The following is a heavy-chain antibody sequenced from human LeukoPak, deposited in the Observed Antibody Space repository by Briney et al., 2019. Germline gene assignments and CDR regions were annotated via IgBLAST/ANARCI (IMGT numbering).Heavy chain of an antibody. V-gene: IGHV3-30-3*01. CDR1: GFTFNSYA. CDR2: ISYDGSNK. D-gene: IGHD6-13*01. Sequence: PGGSLRLSCAASGFTFNSYAMNWVRQAPGKGLEWVAVISYDGSNKYYADSVKGRFTISRDNSKNTLYLQMNSLRAEDTAVYYCARGAAAGTLYYYYGMDVWGQGTTVTVSS. J-gene: IGHJ6*02. CDR3: ARGAAAGTLYYYYGMDV.